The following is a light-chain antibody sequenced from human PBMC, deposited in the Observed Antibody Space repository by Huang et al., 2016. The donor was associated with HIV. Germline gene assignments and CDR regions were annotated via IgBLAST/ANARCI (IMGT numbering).Light chain of an antibody. CDR2: VAS. CDR1: ESIKTY. V-gene: IGKV1-39*01. J-gene: IGKJ3*01. CDR3: QQTYRDPFT. Sequence: DIQMTQSPSSLSASVGDRVTITCRASESIKTYLNWYQQIPGKAPKLLIYVASTVETGVPARFSGSGSETGFTLTISSLRPEDFATYYCQQTYRDPFTFGPGTKVDLK.